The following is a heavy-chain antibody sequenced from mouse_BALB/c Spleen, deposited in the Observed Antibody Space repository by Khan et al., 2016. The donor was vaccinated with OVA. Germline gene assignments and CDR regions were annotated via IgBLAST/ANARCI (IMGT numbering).Heavy chain of an antibody. V-gene: IGHV1-85*01. D-gene: IGHD1-1*01. CDR1: GYTFTSYD. CDR3: ASHYYGGILYWYFDV. J-gene: IGHJ1*01. CDR2: IFPGDDST. Sequence: QVQLKQSGAELVKPGASVKLSCKASGYTFTSYDINWVRQRPEQGLEWIGWIFPGDDSTKYNEKFKGKATLTSDKSSSTAYMQLSRLTSEDSAVSFCASHYYGGILYWYFDVWGAGTTVTVSS.